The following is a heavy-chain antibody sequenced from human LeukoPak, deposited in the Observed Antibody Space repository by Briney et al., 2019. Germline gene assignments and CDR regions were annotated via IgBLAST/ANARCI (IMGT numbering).Heavy chain of an antibody. CDR1: GFTFSSYA. Sequence: GGSLRLSCAASGFTFSSYAMHWVRQAPGKGLEWVAVISYDGSNKYYAHSVKGRFTISRDNSKHTLYLQMHSLRAEDTAVYYCARGKAGRTEFDYWGQGTLVTGSS. J-gene: IGHJ4*02. CDR3: ARGKAGRTEFDY. D-gene: IGHD2-8*02. V-gene: IGHV3-30-3*01. CDR2: ISYDGSNK.